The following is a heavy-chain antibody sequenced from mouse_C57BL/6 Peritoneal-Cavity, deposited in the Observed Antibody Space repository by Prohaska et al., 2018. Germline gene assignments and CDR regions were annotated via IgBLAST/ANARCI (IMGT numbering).Heavy chain of an antibody. V-gene: IGHV14-2*01. Sequence: EVQLQPPGAEFVKPGASVKLSCTASGFNIKDYSTHWLKQRPEQGLEWIGRIDPEAGETKYATKFQGKATITADTSANTAYRQLSSLTSEDRAVYYCARTDYWGQGTTLTVSS. CDR3: ARTDY. CDR1: GFNIKDYS. CDR2: IDPEAGET. J-gene: IGHJ2*01.